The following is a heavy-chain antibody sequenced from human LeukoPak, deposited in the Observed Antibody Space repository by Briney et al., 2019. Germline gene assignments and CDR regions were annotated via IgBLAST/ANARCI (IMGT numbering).Heavy chain of an antibody. D-gene: IGHD6-19*01. J-gene: IGHJ4*02. Sequence: PGGSLRLSCAASGFTFSSYGMSWVRQAPGKGLEWVSTISDSGGNTYYADSGKGRFTISRDNAKNSLYLQMNSLRAEDTAVYYCARDDPYSSGWLDPFDYWGQGTLVTVSS. CDR2: ISDSGGNT. CDR3: ARDDPYSSGWLDPFDY. V-gene: IGHV3-23*01. CDR1: GFTFSSYG.